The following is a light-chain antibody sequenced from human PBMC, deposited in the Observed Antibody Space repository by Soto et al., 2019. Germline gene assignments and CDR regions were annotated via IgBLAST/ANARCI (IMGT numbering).Light chain of an antibody. J-gene: IGLJ1*01. V-gene: IGLV2-14*01. CDR2: DVS. CDR1: SREVGGYNY. CDR3: SSYTSSSTGV. Sequence: QSVVTQPASVSGSPGQSITISCTGTSREVGGYNYVSWYQQHPGKAPKLMIYDVSNRPSGVSNRFSGSKSGNTASLTISGLQAEDEADYYCSSYTSSSTGVFGTGTKVTVL.